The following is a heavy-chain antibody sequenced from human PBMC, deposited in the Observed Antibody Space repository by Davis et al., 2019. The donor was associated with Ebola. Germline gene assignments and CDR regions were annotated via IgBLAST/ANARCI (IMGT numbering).Heavy chain of an antibody. CDR1: GFIFSNYW. CDR2: IKHDGSGN. J-gene: IGHJ4*02. V-gene: IGHV3-7*01. CDR3: AQQLGDYGGNALRY. Sequence: GESLKISCAASGFIFSNYWMSWVRQAPGKGLEWVASIKHDGSGNFYVDSVKGRFTISRDDAKKSLYLQMDSLRAEDTAVYYCAQQLGDYGGNALRYWGQGTLVTVSS. D-gene: IGHD4-23*01.